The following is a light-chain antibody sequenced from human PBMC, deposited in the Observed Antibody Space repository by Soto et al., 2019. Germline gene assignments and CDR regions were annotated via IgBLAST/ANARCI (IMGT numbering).Light chain of an antibody. J-gene: IGLJ1*01. CDR2: NNN. Sequence: QSFLTQPPSASGTPGQRVTISCSGSSSNIGSNTINWYQQLPGTAPKLLIYNNNQRPSGVPDRFSGSKSGTSASLAISGLQSEDEADYYCATWDDRLNGPVFGTGTKVTVL. CDR3: ATWDDRLNGPV. CDR1: SSNIGSNT. V-gene: IGLV1-44*01.